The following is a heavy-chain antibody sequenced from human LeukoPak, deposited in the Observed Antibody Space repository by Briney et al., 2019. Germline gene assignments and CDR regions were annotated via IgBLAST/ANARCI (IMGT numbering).Heavy chain of an antibody. CDR3: ATERAGERPRPLLSYYYMDV. D-gene: IGHD3-16*01. V-gene: IGHV3-30*03. CDR2: ISYDGSNK. J-gene: IGHJ6*03. Sequence: PGGSLRLSCAASGFTFSSYGMHWVRQAPGKGLEWVAVISYDGSNKYYADSVKGRFTISRDNSKNTLYLQMNSLRAEDTAVYYCATERAGERPRPLLSYYYMDVWGKGPRSPSP. CDR1: GFTFSSYG.